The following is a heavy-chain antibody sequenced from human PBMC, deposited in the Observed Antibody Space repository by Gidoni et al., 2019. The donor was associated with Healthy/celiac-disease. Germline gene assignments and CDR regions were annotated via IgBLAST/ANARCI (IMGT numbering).Heavy chain of an antibody. CDR3: ARDRRRYCSGGSCSVFDY. Sequence: QVQLVESGGGGVQPGRSPRLSWAAPGLTSSSYAMHWVRQAPGKGLEWVAVISYDGSNKYYADSVKGPIHHLRDNSKNTLYLQMNSLRAEDTAVYYCARDRRRYCSGGSCSVFDYWGQGTLVTVSS. CDR1: GLTSSSYA. D-gene: IGHD2-15*01. V-gene: IGHV3-30-3*01. J-gene: IGHJ4*02. CDR2: ISYDGSNK.